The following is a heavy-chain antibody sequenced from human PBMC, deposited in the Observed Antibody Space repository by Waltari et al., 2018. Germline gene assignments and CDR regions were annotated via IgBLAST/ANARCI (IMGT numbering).Heavy chain of an antibody. V-gene: IGHV4-4*07. D-gene: IGHD1-26*01. J-gene: IGHJ4*02. Sequence: QVQLQESGPGLVKPSETLSLTCKVSGTSISNNFWNWVRQPAGKGLEWIGRLYNSGITNYNPSLKSRVTMSTDTSKNQFSLKLNSVTAADTAVYFCAGGGLDGFDSWGQGILVTVS. CDR3: AGGGLDGFDS. CDR1: GTSISNNF. CDR2: LYNSGIT.